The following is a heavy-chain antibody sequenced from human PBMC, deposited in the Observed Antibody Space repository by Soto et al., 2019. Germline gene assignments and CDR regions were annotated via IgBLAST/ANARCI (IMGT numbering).Heavy chain of an antibody. V-gene: IGHV3-53*04. CDR1: GFTVSSNY. CDR2: IYSGGST. CDR3: ARIPATSCSFAPSP. D-gene: IGHD2-2*01. J-gene: IGHJ5*02. Sequence: GGSLRLSCAASGFTVSSNYMSWVRQAPGKGLEWVSVIYSGGSTYYADSVKGRFTISRHNSKNTLYLQMNSLRAEDTAVYYCARIPATSCSFAPSPWGQGTLVTVSS.